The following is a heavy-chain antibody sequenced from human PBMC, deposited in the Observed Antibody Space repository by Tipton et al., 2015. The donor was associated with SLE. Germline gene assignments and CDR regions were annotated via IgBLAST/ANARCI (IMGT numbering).Heavy chain of an antibody. CDR3: AREKRPNTDDAFDI. Sequence: GSLRLSCAASGFTFSSYDMHWVRQTPGKGLEYVSAISSDGITTYYANSVKGRFTISRDNSKNTLYLQMGSLRGEDMAVYYCAREKRPNTDDAFDIWGQGTMVTVSS. V-gene: IGHV3-64*01. J-gene: IGHJ3*02. CDR1: GFTFSSYD. CDR2: ISSDGITT. D-gene: IGHD2-8*01.